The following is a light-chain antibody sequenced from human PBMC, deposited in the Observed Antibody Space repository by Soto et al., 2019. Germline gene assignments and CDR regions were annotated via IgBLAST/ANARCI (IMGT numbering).Light chain of an antibody. CDR2: EVS. CDR1: SSDVGGYNY. J-gene: IGLJ1*01. Sequence: QSALTQPPSASGSPGQSVTISCIGTSSDVGGYNYVSWYHQHPGKAPKLMIYEVSKRPSGVPDRFSGSKSGNTASLTVSGLQAEDEADYYCSSFAGSSNYVFGTGTKLTVL. CDR3: SSFAGSSNYV. V-gene: IGLV2-8*01.